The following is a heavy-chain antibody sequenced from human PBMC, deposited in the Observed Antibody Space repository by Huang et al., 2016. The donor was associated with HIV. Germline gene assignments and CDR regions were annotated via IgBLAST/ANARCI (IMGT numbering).Heavy chain of an antibody. J-gene: IGHJ6*03. V-gene: IGHV1-18*01. Sequence: QVQLVQSGAEVKKPGASVKVSCKASGYTFSSLGISWVRQAPGKGLEWVGWRRVYKGKTKFAQKFQGRLTMTTDTSTSTAYMELRSLRSDDTAVYYCARGGGIQLWLLGYYYMDVWGNGTTVTVSS. CDR3: ARGGGIQLWLLGYYYMDV. CDR2: RRVYKGKT. D-gene: IGHD5-18*01. CDR1: GYTFSSLG.